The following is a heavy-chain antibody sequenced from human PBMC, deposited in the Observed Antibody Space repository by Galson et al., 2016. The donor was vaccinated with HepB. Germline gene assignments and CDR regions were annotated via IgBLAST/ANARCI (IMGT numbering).Heavy chain of an antibody. V-gene: IGHV3-21*01. Sequence: SLRLSCAGSGFTFSSYTMNWVRQAPGKGLEWVSSISHNNYIYYADAVKGRFTISRDNANDSLYLHMTSLRANDTAVYYCARDPQIYGMVHFNWFDPWGQGTLVTVSS. CDR2: ISHNNYI. CDR1: GFTFSSYT. J-gene: IGHJ5*02. D-gene: IGHD3-3*01. CDR3: ARDPQIYGMVHFNWFDP.